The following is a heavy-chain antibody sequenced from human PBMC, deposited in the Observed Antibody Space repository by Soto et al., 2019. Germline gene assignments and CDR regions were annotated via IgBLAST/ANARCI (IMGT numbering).Heavy chain of an antibody. CDR1: GFIFSSYS. J-gene: IGHJ5*02. CDR2: ISSSSSYI. Sequence: GGSLRLSCAASGFIFSSYSMNWVRHAPGKGLEWVSSISSSSSYIYYADSVKGRFTISRDNAKNSLYLQMNSLGAEDTAVYYCARDRGTHSGSYSFWFDPWGQGTLVTVSS. CDR3: ARDRGTHSGSYSFWFDP. V-gene: IGHV3-21*01. D-gene: IGHD1-26*01.